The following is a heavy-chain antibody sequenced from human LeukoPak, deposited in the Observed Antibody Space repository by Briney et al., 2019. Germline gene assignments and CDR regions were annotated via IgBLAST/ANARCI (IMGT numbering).Heavy chain of an antibody. CDR2: INTDGNSI. J-gene: IGHJ4*02. D-gene: IGHD1-1*01. V-gene: IGHV3-74*03. CDR1: GFTFSTYW. Sequence: GGSLRLSCAASGFTFSTYWMHWVRQAPGKGLVWVSRINTDGNSIAYADSVKGRFSISRDNAKNTLYLQMSDLRSDDTGPYYCVRVPREYSRDGTAYLHAIPHEFDYWGQGTLVTVSS. CDR3: VRVPREYSRDGTAYLHAIPHEFDY.